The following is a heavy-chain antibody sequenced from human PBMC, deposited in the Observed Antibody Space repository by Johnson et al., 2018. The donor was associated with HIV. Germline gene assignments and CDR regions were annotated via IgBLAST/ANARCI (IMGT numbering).Heavy chain of an antibody. Sequence: QVHLVESGGGVVQPGRSLRLSCAASGFTFSSYAMDWVRQAPGKGLEWVAVISYEGSNKYYADSVKGRFTISRDNSKNTLSLQMNSLRAEDTALYYCARVSGGNAYGDYAGAFDIWGQGTMVTVSS. D-gene: IGHD4-17*01. CDR2: ISYEGSNK. CDR3: ARVSGGNAYGDYAGAFDI. CDR1: GFTFSSYA. J-gene: IGHJ3*02. V-gene: IGHV3-30*14.